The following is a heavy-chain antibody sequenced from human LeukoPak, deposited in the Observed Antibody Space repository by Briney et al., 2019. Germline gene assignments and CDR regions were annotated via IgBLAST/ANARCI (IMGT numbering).Heavy chain of an antibody. V-gene: IGHV1-2*02. CDR2: INPNSGGT. J-gene: IGHJ6*03. D-gene: IGHD3-16*01. Sequence: GASVKVSRKASGYTFTGYYMHWVRQAPGQGLEWMGWINPNSGGTNYAQKFQGRVTMTRDTSISTAYMELSRLRSDDTAVYYCARDPYDGYYMDVWGKGTTVTVSS. CDR1: GYTFTGYY. CDR3: ARDPYDGYYMDV.